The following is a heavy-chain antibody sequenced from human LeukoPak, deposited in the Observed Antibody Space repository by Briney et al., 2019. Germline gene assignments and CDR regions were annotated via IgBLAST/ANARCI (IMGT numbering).Heavy chain of an antibody. CDR1: GFTFSSYA. D-gene: IGHD6-19*01. J-gene: IGHJ4*02. CDR2: ISGSGGST. V-gene: IGHV3-23*01. Sequence: GGSLRLSCAASGFTFSSYAMSWVRQAPGKGLEWVSAISGSGGSTYYADSVKGRFTISRDNSRNTLYLQMNSLRAEDTAVYYCAKFPRSPSIAVAGYVDYWGQGTLVTVSS. CDR3: AKFPRSPSIAVAGYVDY.